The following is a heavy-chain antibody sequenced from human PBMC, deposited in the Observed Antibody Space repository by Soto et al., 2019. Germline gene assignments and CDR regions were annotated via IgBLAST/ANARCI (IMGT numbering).Heavy chain of an antibody. Sequence: GGSLRLSCAASGFTFSIYWMSWIRQAPGKGLEWVSNIMHSGGSTYYADSVKGRFTISRDNSKSTLYLQMNSLRAEDTALYYCAKGRSYYYYYGVDVWGQGTTVTVSS. CDR3: AKGRSYYYYYGVDV. V-gene: IGHV3-23*01. J-gene: IGHJ6*02. CDR1: GFTFSIYW. CDR2: IMHSGGST.